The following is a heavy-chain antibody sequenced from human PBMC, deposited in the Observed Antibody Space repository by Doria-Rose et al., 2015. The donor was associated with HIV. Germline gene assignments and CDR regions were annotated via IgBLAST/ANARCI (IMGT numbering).Heavy chain of an antibody. CDR1: GYSFTSYW. J-gene: IGHJ4*02. V-gene: IGHV5-51*01. CDR2: IYPGDSDT. D-gene: IGHD6-19*01. CDR3: ARRPYRHSSGWYEMNPFDY. Sequence: VQLVQSGAEVKKPGESLRISCKGSGYSFTSYWIGWVRQMPGKGLEWMGIIYPGDSDTTYSPSFQGQVTISTDKSLSTAYLQCGSLKASDTAMYYCARRPYRHSSGWYEMNPFDYWGQGTLVTVSS.